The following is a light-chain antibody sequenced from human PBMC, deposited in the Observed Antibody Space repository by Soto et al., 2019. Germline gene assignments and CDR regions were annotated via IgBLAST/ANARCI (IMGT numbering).Light chain of an antibody. CDR3: QQYYSSYS. V-gene: IGKV1-8*01. Sequence: IPMTQSPYSLSASTGDTVIITFRASQDISDYVAWYQHKPGRAPKLLIYGASTLQSGVPPRFSGSGSETEFMLTISRLQSEDFATYYCQQYYSSYSLGHVTKVDIK. J-gene: IGKJ2*03. CDR2: GAS. CDR1: QDISDY.